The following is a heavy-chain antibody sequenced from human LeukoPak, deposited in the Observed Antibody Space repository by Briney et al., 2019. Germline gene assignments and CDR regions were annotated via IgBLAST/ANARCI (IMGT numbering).Heavy chain of an antibody. CDR1: GGSISSGDYY. CDR3: ARLYSSGWSNAFDI. CDR2: IYYSGST. V-gene: IGHV4-30-4*01. Sequence: SETLSLTCTVSGGSISSGDYYWSWIRQPPGKGLEWIGYIYYSGSTYYNPSLKSRVTISVDTSKNQFSLKLSSVTAADTAVYYCARLYSSGWSNAFDIWGQGTMVTVSS. J-gene: IGHJ3*02. D-gene: IGHD6-19*01.